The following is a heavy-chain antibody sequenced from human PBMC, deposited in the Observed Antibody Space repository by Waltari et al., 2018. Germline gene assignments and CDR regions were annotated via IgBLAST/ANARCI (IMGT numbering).Heavy chain of an antibody. CDR1: GGSISSSNW. CDR2: IYHSGNT. CDR3: ARELRSDLGYYGSGNAYYGMDV. Sequence: QVQLHESGPGLVKPSGTLSLTCAVSGGSISSSNWWSWVRQPPGKGLEWIGEIYHSGNTNYNPSLESRLTISADKSKNQISLKLSSVTAADTAVYYCARELRSDLGYYGSGNAYYGMDVWGQGTTVTVSS. J-gene: IGHJ6*02. V-gene: IGHV4-4*02. D-gene: IGHD3-10*01.